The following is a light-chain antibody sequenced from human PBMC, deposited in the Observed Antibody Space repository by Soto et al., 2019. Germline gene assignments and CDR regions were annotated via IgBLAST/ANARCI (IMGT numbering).Light chain of an antibody. Sequence: DILMTQSPFSLSASPGDRVTITCRASQRISNLDWFQQKPGEAPKSLIYATSNLEIGVPSRFSGSGSGTEFTLTISSLQPEDFAAYYCLQYNTSPYTFGQGTKLDIK. J-gene: IGKJ2*01. V-gene: IGKV1-17*01. CDR1: QRISN. CDR2: ATS. CDR3: LQYNTSPYT.